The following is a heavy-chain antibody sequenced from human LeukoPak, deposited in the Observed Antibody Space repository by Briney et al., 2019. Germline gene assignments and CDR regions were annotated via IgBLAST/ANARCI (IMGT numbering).Heavy chain of an antibody. Sequence: SVKVSCKASGGTFSSYTISWVRQAPGQGLEWMGRIIPIFGTANYAQKFQGRVTITTDESTSTAYMELSSLRSEDAAVYYCASQTIAVAGSGFDPWGQGTLVTVSS. CDR3: ASQTIAVAGSGFDP. V-gene: IGHV1-69*05. CDR2: IIPIFGTA. CDR1: GGTFSSYT. J-gene: IGHJ5*02. D-gene: IGHD6-19*01.